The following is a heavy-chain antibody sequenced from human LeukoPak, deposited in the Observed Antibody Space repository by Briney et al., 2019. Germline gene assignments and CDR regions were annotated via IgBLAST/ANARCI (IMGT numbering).Heavy chain of an antibody. Sequence: SSETLSLTCSVSGGSISSSYCSWIRQPPGKGLEWIGEINHSGSTNYNPSLKSRVTISVDTSKNQFSLKLSSVTAADTAVYYCARGGAARPLDYWGQGTLVTVSS. CDR2: INHSGST. V-gene: IGHV4-34*01. J-gene: IGHJ4*02. CDR3: ARGGAARPLDY. D-gene: IGHD6-6*01. CDR1: GGSISSSY.